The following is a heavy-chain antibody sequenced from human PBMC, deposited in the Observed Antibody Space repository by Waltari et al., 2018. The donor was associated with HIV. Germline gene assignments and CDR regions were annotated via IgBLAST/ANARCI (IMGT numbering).Heavy chain of an antibody. CDR1: GFTFSSYS. D-gene: IGHD6-19*01. CDR3: ARGSGWYGHY. J-gene: IGHJ4*02. Sequence: EVQLVESGGGLVQPGGSLRLSCAASGFTFSSYSMNWVRQAPGKGLEGGSYISSRSSTIYYADSVKGRFTISRDNAKNSLYLQMNSLRDEDTAVYYCARGSGWYGHYWGQGTLVTVSS. CDR2: ISSRSSTI. V-gene: IGHV3-48*02.